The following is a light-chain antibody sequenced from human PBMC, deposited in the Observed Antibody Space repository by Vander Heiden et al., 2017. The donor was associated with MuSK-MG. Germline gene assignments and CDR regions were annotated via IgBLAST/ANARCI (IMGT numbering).Light chain of an antibody. J-gene: IGKJ4*01. CDR2: AAS. CDR1: QSISSY. CDR3: QQSYSTPLT. V-gene: IGKV1-39*01. Sequence: DIQLTQSPSSLSASVGDRVTIPCRASQSISSYLNWYQQKPGKAPKLLIYAASSLQSGVPSRFSGSGSGTDCTLTISSLQPEDFATYYCQQSYSTPLTFGGGTKVEIK.